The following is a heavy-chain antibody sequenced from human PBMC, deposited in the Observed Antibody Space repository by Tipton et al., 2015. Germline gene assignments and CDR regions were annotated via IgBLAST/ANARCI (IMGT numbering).Heavy chain of an antibody. CDR3: ARLSVFGGVDY. CDR2: IYYSGNT. Sequence: LRLSCTVSGGSFNHSPYYWGWIRQPPGKGLEWIGSIYYSGNTYYNPTLKSRVTISVDTSKNQFSLKVTSMTAADTAVYYCARLSVFGGVDYWGQGTLVTVSS. V-gene: IGHV4-39*01. D-gene: IGHD3-16*01. CDR1: GGSFNHSPYY. J-gene: IGHJ4*02.